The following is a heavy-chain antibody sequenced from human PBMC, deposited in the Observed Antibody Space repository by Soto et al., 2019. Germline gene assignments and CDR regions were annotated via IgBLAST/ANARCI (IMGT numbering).Heavy chain of an antibody. V-gene: IGHV1-24*01. CDR1: GYTLTELS. J-gene: IGHJ6*02. CDR3: ATSGSPNSSSYYYGMDV. D-gene: IGHD6-6*01. CDR2: FDPEDGET. Sequence: ASVKVSCKVSGYTLTELSMHWVRQAPGKGLEWMGGFDPEDGETIYAQKFQGRVTMTEDTSTDTAYMELSSLRSEDTAVYYCATSGSPNSSSYYYGMDVWGQGTTVTVSS.